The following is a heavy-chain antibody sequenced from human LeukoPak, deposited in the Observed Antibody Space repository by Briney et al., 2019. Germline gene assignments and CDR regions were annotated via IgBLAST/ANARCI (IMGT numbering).Heavy chain of an antibody. CDR1: GGSISSYY. V-gene: IGHV4-59*01. CDR2: IYYSGST. CDR3: ARTGDYSRSTGGWFDP. Sequence: WETLSLTCTVSGGSISSYYWSWIRQPPGKGLEWIGYIYYSGSTNYNPSLKSRVTISVDTSKNQFSLKLSSVTAADTAVYYCARTGDYSRSTGGWFDPWGQGTLVTVSS. J-gene: IGHJ5*02. D-gene: IGHD4-11*01.